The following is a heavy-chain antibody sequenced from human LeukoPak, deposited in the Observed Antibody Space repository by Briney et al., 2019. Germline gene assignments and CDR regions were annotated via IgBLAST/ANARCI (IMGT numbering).Heavy chain of an antibody. Sequence: KCSETLSLTCAVYGGSFSGYYWSWIRQPPGKGLEWIGEINHSGSTYYNPSLKSRVTISVDTSKNQFSLKLSSVTAADTAVYYCARVRESIVGATTHGYYYMDVWGKGTTVTVSS. CDR2: INHSGST. D-gene: IGHD1-26*01. CDR1: GGSFSGYY. J-gene: IGHJ6*03. V-gene: IGHV4-34*01. CDR3: ARVRESIVGATTHGYYYMDV.